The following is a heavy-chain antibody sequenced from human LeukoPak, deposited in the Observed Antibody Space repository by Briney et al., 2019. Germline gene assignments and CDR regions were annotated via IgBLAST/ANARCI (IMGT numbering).Heavy chain of an antibody. V-gene: IGHV4-38-2*02. J-gene: IGHJ5*02. Sequence: SETLSLTCTVSGYSISSGYYWGWIRQPPGKGLEWIGSIYHSGSTYYNPSLKSRVTISVDTSKNQFSLKLSSVTAADPAVFYCARGIAARGKPNWFDPWGKGTLVPVSS. CDR3: ARGIAARGKPNWFDP. D-gene: IGHD6-6*01. CDR2: IYHSGST. CDR1: GYSISSGYY.